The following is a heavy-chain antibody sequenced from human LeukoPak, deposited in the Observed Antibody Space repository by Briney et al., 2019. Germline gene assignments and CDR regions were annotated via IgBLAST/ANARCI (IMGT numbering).Heavy chain of an antibody. CDR3: ARDGEFTTHIDH. CDR1: GFIFSDHY. Sequence: GGSLRLSCTASGFIFSDHYMHWIRQAPGKGLEWLSYISKGSDTIYYADSVKGRFTISRDNSKNSLYLQMTSLRVDDTAIYFCARDGEFTTHIDHWGQGALVTVSS. D-gene: IGHD1-26*01. V-gene: IGHV3-11*04. CDR2: ISKGSDTI. J-gene: IGHJ4*02.